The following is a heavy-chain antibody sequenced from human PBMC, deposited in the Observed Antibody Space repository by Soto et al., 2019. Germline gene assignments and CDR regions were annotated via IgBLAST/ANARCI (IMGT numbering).Heavy chain of an antibody. D-gene: IGHD3-10*01. V-gene: IGHV4-30-2*01. CDR2: IYHSGST. CDR1: GGSISSGGYS. Sequence: SETLSLTCAVSGGSISSGGYSWSWIRQPPGKGLEWIGYIYHSGSTYYNPSLKSRVTISVDRSKNQFSLKLSSVTAADTAVYYCAREAISGGNWFDPWGQGTPVTVSS. CDR3: AREAISGGNWFDP. J-gene: IGHJ5*02.